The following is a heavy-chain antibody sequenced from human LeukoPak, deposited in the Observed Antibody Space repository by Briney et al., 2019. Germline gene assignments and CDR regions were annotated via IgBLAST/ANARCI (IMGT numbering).Heavy chain of an antibody. D-gene: IGHD5-12*01. V-gene: IGHV4-59*01. CDR1: GGSISSYY. Sequence: SETLSLTCTVSGGSISSYYWNWIRQPPGKGLEWIGYIYYSGSTNYNPSLKSRVTISVDTSENQFSLKLSSVTAADTAVYYCARGPTMGLGSWGQGTLVTVSS. CDR3: ARGPTMGLGS. CDR2: IYYSGST. J-gene: IGHJ5*02.